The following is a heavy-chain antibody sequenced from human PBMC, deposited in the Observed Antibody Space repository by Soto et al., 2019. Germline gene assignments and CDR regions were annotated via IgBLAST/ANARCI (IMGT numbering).Heavy chain of an antibody. V-gene: IGHV1-18*01. CDR2: ISAYNGNT. D-gene: IGHD6-19*01. CDR1: GYTFTSYG. J-gene: IGHJ4*02. CDR3: ARDGHTSSGWYYRPFDY. Sequence: ASVKGSCKASGYTFTSYGISWVRQAPGQGLEWMGWISAYNGNTNYAQKLRGRVTMTTDTSTSTAYMELRSLRSDDTAVYYCARDGHTSSGWYYRPFDYWGQGTLVTVSS.